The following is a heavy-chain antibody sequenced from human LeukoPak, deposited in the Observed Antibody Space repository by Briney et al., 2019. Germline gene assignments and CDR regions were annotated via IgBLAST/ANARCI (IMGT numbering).Heavy chain of an antibody. CDR3: ASLLLGGYSATDPRPDY. Sequence: PGGSLRLSCAASGFTFSNYSMHWVRQAPGTGLEWVSSISISSSHTFYADSVEGRFTISRDNAKNSLSLQMNSLRAEDTAVYYCASLLLGGYSATDPRPDYWGQGTLVTVSS. CDR1: GFTFSNYS. J-gene: IGHJ4*01. D-gene: IGHD1-26*01. V-gene: IGHV3-21*01. CDR2: ISISSSHT.